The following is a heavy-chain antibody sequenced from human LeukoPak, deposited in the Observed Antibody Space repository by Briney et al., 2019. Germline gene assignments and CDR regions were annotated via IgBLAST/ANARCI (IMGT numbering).Heavy chain of an antibody. CDR1: GGSISSASYY. CDR3: ARVTPLWFNLDY. CDR2: IYYSGST. V-gene: IGHV4-39*02. D-gene: IGHD3-10*01. J-gene: IGHJ4*02. Sequence: SETLSLTCTVSGGSISSASYYWGWIRQPPGKGLEWIGSIYYSGSTYYNPSLKSRVTITADTSKTHFSLKLTSVTAADTAVYYCARVTPLWFNLDYWGQGTLVTVSS.